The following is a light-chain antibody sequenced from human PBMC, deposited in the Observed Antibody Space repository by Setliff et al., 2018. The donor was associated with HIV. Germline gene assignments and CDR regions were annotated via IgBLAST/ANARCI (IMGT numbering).Light chain of an antibody. CDR2: DVT. CDR3: SSFAGRLHV. V-gene: IGLV2-11*01. CDR1: SSDVGSYNY. Sequence: SALAQPRSVSGSPGQSVTIPCTGTSSDVGSYNYVTWYQQHPGKVPKLMIYDVTRRPSGVPDRFSGSRSGNTASLTISGLQAEDEADYYCSSFAGRLHVFGTGTRSPS. J-gene: IGLJ1*01.